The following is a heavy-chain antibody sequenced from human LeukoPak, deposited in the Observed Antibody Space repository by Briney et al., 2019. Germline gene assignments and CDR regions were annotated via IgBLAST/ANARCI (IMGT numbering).Heavy chain of an antibody. Sequence: PSETLSLTCAVYGGSFSGYYWRCMRQPPGKGLEWIGEINHSGSTNYNPSLKSRVTISVDTSKNQFSLKLSSVTAADTAVYYCARGGVYSSGWYKLDYWGQGTLVTVSS. CDR3: ARGGVYSSGWYKLDY. CDR2: INHSGST. J-gene: IGHJ4*02. V-gene: IGHV4-34*01. D-gene: IGHD6-19*01. CDR1: GGSFSGYY.